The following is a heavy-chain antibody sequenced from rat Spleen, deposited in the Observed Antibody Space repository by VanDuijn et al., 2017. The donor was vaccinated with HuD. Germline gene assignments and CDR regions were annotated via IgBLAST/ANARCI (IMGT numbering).Heavy chain of an antibody. CDR2: ISPDGGST. D-gene: IGHD1-2*01. J-gene: IGHJ4*01. CDR3: GKDMNYYSTYPFYVMGD. CDR1: GFTFSGYW. Sequence: EVQLVETGGGLVQPGESLKLSCVASGFTFSGYWMYWIRQAPGEGLEWITSISPDGGSTYYPDSVKGRFTISRNNAENTVYLQMNSLSSEDTATYYCGKDMNYYSTYPFYVMGDWGQGASVTVSS. V-gene: IGHV5-58*01.